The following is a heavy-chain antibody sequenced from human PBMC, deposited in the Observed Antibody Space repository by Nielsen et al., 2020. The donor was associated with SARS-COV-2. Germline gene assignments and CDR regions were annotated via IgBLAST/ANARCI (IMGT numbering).Heavy chain of an antibody. CDR1: GCTFTSYH. CDR2: DFASGQTA. J-gene: IGHJ4*02. V-gene: IGHV1-46*01. CDR3: ARELMYSFDFDY. Sequence: ASVKVSCKASGCTFTSYHMHWVRQAPGQGLEWVGIDFASGQTATYAQKFHGRVTLTRDTSTNTVYMELSSLTSEDTAVYYCARELMYSFDFDYWGLGTLVTVSS. D-gene: IGHD5-18*01.